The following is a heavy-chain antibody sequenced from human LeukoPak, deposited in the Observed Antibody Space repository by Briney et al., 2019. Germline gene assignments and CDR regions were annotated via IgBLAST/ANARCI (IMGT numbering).Heavy chain of an antibody. D-gene: IGHD3-22*01. J-gene: IGHJ4*02. V-gene: IGHV3-33*08. CDR3: ASQDSSGYYLDY. Sequence: GGSLRLSCAASGFTFSSYAMSWVRQAPGKGLEWVAVIWYDGSNKYYADSVMGRFTISRDNSKNTLYLQMNSLRAEDTAVYYCASQDSSGYYLDYWGQGTLVTVSS. CDR2: IWYDGSNK. CDR1: GFTFSSYA.